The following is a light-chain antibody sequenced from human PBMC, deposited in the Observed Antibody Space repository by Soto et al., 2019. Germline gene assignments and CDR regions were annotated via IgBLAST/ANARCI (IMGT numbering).Light chain of an antibody. V-gene: IGLV2-14*01. CDR3: SSYTTTMTLV. Sequence: QAVVTQPASVSGSPGQSITIACTGTNRDVGSYNLVSWYQQRPGEAPKLIISEVRNRPSGISYRFTGSKSGNTASLTISGLQAEDEADYYCSSYTTTMTLVFGGGTKLTVL. CDR1: NRDVGSYNL. CDR2: EVR. J-gene: IGLJ3*02.